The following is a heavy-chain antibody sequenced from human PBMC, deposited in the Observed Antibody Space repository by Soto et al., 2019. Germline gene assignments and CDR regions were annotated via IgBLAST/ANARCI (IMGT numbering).Heavy chain of an antibody. V-gene: IGHV3-30*04. J-gene: IGHJ4*02. D-gene: IGHD2-15*01. Sequence: QVQLVQSGGGVVQPGRSLTLSCAASGVTFNTYAMHWVRQAPGKGLEWVAIVSYDGSNKYYADSVKGRFTISRDNSKNTLNLQMNSVRAEDTAVYYCAKERGRYCSGARCYLFDSWGQGTLVTVSS. CDR2: VSYDGSNK. CDR1: GVTFNTYA. CDR3: AKERGRYCSGARCYLFDS.